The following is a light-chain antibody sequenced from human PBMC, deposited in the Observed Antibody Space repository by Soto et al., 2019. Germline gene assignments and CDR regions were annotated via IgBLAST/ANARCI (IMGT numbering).Light chain of an antibody. CDR2: GAS. Sequence: EIVLTQSPGTLSLSPWERATLSCRASQSVSSSYLAWYQRKPGQAPRLRIYGASSRATGIPYRFSGSGSGTDFTLTISRLEPEDFAVYYCQQYGSLPHTFGQGTQLEIK. V-gene: IGKV3-20*01. CDR3: QQYGSLPHT. J-gene: IGKJ2*01. CDR1: QSVSSSY.